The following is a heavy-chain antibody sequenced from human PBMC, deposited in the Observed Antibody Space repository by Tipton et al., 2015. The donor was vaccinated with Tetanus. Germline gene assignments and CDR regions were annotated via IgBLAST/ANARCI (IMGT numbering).Heavy chain of an antibody. V-gene: IGHV1-18*01. D-gene: IGHD1-26*01. CDR2: ISTYNGNT. Sequence: QSGPEVKKPGSSVKVSCKASGGTFTNYALSWVRQAPGQGLEWMGWISTYNGNTNYVQKFQGRVTMTTDTSTNTAYMELRSLRSDDAALYYCARGGSRFDYWGQGTLVTVSS. CDR3: ARGGSRFDY. CDR1: GGTFTNYA. J-gene: IGHJ4*02.